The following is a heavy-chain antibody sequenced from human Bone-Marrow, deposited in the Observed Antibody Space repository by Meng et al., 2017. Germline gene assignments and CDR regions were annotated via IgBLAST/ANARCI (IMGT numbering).Heavy chain of an antibody. CDR2: ISYDGSNK. CDR1: GFTFSSYA. Sequence: QVQLVEDGGGLVKPGGSLRLSCAASGFTFSSYAMHWVRQAPGKGLEWVAVISYDGSNKYYADSVKGRFTISRDNSKNTLYLQMNSLRAEDTAVYYCARVHFDYWGQGTLVTVSS. J-gene: IGHJ4*02. V-gene: IGHV3-30*16. CDR3: ARVHFDY.